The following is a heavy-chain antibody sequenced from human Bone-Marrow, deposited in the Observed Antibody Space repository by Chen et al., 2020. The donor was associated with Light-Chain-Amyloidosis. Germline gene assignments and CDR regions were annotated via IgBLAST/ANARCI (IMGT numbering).Heavy chain of an antibody. D-gene: IGHD3-9*01. CDR3: AKDISYDDILPGYPADAFDI. CDR2: ISGSGCSR. Sequence: EVQLVESGGGLLQRGGSLRLSCAASGFAFSSYAMSWVRQAPGKGLEWVSTISGSGCSRYYGDSVKGRLTISRDNSKNALFLQRNSLRAEDTAVYYCAKDISYDDILPGYPADAFDIWGQGTMVTVSS. V-gene: IGHV3-23*04. CDR1: GFAFSSYA. J-gene: IGHJ3*02.